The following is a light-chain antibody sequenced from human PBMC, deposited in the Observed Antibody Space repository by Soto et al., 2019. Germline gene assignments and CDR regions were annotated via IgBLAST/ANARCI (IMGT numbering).Light chain of an antibody. CDR3: QQGHTPPLT. CDR1: QSISGY. CDR2: AAS. Sequence: DIQMTQSPSPLFASVGDGVTVPCRASQSISGYLNWYQQKPGNAPKLLIYAASNLQSGVPSRFSGSGSGTDFTLTISSLQPEDFATYFCQQGHTPPLTFGGGTKVEIK. V-gene: IGKV1-39*01. J-gene: IGKJ4*01.